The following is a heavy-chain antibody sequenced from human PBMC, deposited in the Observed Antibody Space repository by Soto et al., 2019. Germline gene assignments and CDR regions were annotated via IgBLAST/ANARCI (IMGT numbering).Heavy chain of an antibody. D-gene: IGHD3-22*01. J-gene: IGHJ3*02. Sequence: GGSLRVSSVASGVTLSLHTMNWVRQAPGKGLEWVSFIGSRTSDIYYADSVKGRFTISRDNAKNSLYLDLTRLRAEDTAVCLCVRDYYDTSGYPNTFDMWGQGTMVTLSS. CDR3: VRDYYDTSGYPNTFDM. V-gene: IGHV3-21*01. CDR1: GVTLSLHT. CDR2: IGSRTSDI.